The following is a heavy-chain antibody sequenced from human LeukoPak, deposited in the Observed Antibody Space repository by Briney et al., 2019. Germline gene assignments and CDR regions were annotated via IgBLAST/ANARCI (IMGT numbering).Heavy chain of an antibody. D-gene: IGHD2-21*01. CDR1: GYTFTGYY. V-gene: IGHV1-2*02. CDR2: INPNSGGT. Sequence: ASVKVSCKASGYTFTGYYMHWVRQAPGQGLEWMGWINPNSGGTNYAQKFQGRVTMTRDTSISSAYMELSRLRSDDTAVYYCARGHIDGGDWFDPWGQGTLVTVSS. CDR3: ARGHIDGGDWFDP. J-gene: IGHJ5*02.